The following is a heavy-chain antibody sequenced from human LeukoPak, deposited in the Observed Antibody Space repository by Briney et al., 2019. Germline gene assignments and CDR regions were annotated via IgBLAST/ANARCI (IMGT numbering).Heavy chain of an antibody. D-gene: IGHD2/OR15-2a*01. V-gene: IGHV3-74*01. CDR3: VSFYETY. J-gene: IGHJ4*02. Sequence: GGSLRLSCAASGNYWMHWVRQAPGKGLVWVSHINSDGSWTSYADSVKGRFTISKDNAKNTVYLQMNCLRAEDTAVYYCVSFYETYWGRGTLVTVSS. CDR1: GNYW. CDR2: INSDGSWT.